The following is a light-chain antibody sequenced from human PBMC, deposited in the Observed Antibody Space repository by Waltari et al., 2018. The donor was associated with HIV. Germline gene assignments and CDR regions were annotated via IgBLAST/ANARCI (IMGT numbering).Light chain of an antibody. CDR2: GNS. J-gene: IGLJ2*01. CDR3: QSYDSSLSGDVV. CDR1: SSNIGAGYD. Sequence: QSLLTPPPSVSGAPGQRVTISCTGSSSNIGAGYDVHWYQQLPGTAPKLLIYGNSNRHSGVPDRFSGSKSDTSASLAITGLRAEDEADYYCQSYDSSLSGDVVFGGGTSLTVL. V-gene: IGLV1-40*01.